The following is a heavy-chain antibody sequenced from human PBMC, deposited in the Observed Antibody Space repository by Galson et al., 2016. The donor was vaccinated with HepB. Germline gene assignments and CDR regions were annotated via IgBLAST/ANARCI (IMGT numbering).Heavy chain of an antibody. CDR1: GITVTDTW. D-gene: IGHD6-13*01. CDR2: IRSKAEGGRT. J-gene: IGHJ2*01. V-gene: IGHV3-15*01. Sequence: SLRLSCAGSGITVTDTWMTWLRQAPGKGLEWVARIRSKAEGGRTEYAAPAEGRFTISRDDSTDTLYLQMRSLNTDDTAVYYCATVGSSNWYSWYFDLWGRGTLVTVSS. CDR3: ATVGSSNWYSWYFDL.